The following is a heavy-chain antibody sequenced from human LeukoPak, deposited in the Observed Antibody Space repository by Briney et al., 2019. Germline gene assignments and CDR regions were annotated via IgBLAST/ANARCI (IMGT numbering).Heavy chain of an antibody. D-gene: IGHD3-3*01. Sequence: GGSLRLSCAASGFTFSSYAMMWVRQAPGKGLDWVSTISVSGGSPNYADSVKGRFTISRDDSRNTTYLQMNSLKTEDTAVYYCTRGSYDFYKDFYYMDVWGKGTTVTVSS. V-gene: IGHV3-23*01. CDR3: TRGSYDFYKDFYYMDV. J-gene: IGHJ6*03. CDR1: GFTFSSYA. CDR2: ISVSGGSP.